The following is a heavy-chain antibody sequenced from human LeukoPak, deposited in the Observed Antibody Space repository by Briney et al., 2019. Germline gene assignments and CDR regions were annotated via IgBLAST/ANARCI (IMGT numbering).Heavy chain of an antibody. CDR1: GGSISSGGYS. D-gene: IGHD1-7*01. CDR2: IYHSGST. CDR3: ARGLAGTTDY. Sequence: SETLSLTCAVSGGSISSGGYSWSWIRQPPGKGLEWIGYIYHSGSTYYNPSLKSQVTISVDTSKNQFSLKLSSVTAADTAVYYCARGLAGTTDYWGQGTLVTVSS. J-gene: IGHJ4*02. V-gene: IGHV4-30-2*01.